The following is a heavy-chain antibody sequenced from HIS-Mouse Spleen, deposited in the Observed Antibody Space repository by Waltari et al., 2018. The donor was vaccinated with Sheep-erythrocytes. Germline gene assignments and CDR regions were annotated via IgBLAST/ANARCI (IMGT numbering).Heavy chain of an antibody. D-gene: IGHD2-2*01. CDR3: AKDISRNIVVVPAAVGDY. CDR2: ISWNSGSI. J-gene: IGHJ4*02. V-gene: IGHV3-9*01. Sequence: EVQLVESGGGLVRPGRSLGTSCAAYGFSCDDSAIHLVWQAPGKGLEWVSGISWNSGSIGYADSVKGRFTISRDNAKNSLYLQMNSLRAEDTALYYCAKDISRNIVVVPAAVGDYWGQGTLVTVSS. CDR1: GFSCDDSA.